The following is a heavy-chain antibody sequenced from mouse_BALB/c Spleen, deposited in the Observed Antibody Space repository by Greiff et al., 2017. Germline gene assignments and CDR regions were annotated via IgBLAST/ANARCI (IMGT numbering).Heavy chain of an antibody. CDR3: ARSYYYGSSYDAMDY. J-gene: IGHJ4*01. D-gene: IGHD1-1*01. CDR2: INSNGGST. V-gene: IGHV5-6-2*01. Sequence: EVKLQESGGGLVKLGGSLKLSCAASGFTFSSYYMSWVRQTPEKRLELVAAINSNGGSTYYPDTVKGRFTISRDNAKNTLYLQMSSLKSEDTALYYCARSYYYGSSYDAMDYWGQGTSVTVSS. CDR1: GFTFSSYY.